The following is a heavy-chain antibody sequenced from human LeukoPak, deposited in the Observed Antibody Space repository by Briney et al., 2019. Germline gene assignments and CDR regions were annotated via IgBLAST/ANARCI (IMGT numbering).Heavy chain of an antibody. Sequence: TGASLRLSCAASGFTFSSYAMSWVRQAPGKGLEWVSAISGSGGTTYYADSVKGRFTISRDNSKNTLYLQMNSLRAEDTAVYYCARKYYDYVWGSYRDSYCDYWGQGTLVTVSS. CDR3: ARKYYDYVWGSYRDSYCDY. V-gene: IGHV3-23*01. J-gene: IGHJ4*02. D-gene: IGHD3-16*02. CDR2: ISGSGGTT. CDR1: GFTFSSYA.